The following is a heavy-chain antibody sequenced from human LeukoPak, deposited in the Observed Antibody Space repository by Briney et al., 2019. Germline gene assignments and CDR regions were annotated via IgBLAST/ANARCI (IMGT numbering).Heavy chain of an antibody. D-gene: IGHD4-11*01. J-gene: IGHJ4*02. V-gene: IGHV4-31*03. CDR2: IYYSGST. CDR3: ARVLEFGLQSDY. Sequence: PSETLSLTCTVSGGSISSGGYYWSWIRQHPGKGLEWIGYIYYSGSTYYNPSLKSRVTISVDTSKNQFSLKLSSVTAADTAVYYCARVLEFGLQSDYWGQGTLVTVSS. CDR1: GGSISSGGYY.